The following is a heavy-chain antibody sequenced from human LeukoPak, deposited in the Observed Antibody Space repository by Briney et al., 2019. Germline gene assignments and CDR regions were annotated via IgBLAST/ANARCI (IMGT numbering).Heavy chain of an antibody. CDR1: GFTFSDYS. Sequence: GGSLRLSCAASGFTFSDYSMSWIRQAPGKGLEWDSYISTSSSYTNYADSVKGRFTISRDNAKNSLYLQMNSLRAEDTAVYYCARDRYYASGSYNWFDPWGQGTLVTVSS. CDR3: ARDRYYASGSYNWFDP. V-gene: IGHV3-11*05. CDR2: ISTSSSYT. J-gene: IGHJ5*02. D-gene: IGHD3-10*01.